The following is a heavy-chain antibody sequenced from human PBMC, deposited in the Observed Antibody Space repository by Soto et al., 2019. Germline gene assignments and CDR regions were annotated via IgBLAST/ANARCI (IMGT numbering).Heavy chain of an antibody. CDR1: GFTFSSHG. CDR3: ARGKGGSYFDN. Sequence: QVPLVESGGGVVQPGRSLRLSCAASGFTFSSHGMHWVRQAPGKGLEWVAVIWYDGSNKYYADSVKGRLTISRDNSQNTVYLQMNSLGAEDTAVYYCARGKGGSYFDNWGQGTLVTVSS. CDR2: IWYDGSNK. D-gene: IGHD5-12*01. V-gene: IGHV3-33*01. J-gene: IGHJ4*02.